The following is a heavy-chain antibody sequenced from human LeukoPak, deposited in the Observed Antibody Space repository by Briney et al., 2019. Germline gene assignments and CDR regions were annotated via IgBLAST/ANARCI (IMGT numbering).Heavy chain of an antibody. Sequence: GGSLRLSCAASGFTFSRYAMHWVRQAPGKGLEWVAVIPYDGSNKYYANSVKGQFTISRDNSKNTLFVQMNSLRVEDTAVYYCARDPGYSSGSIYGMDVWGQGTSVTVSS. CDR2: IPYDGSNK. D-gene: IGHD6-19*01. J-gene: IGHJ6*02. CDR1: GFTFSRYA. CDR3: ARDPGYSSGSIYGMDV. V-gene: IGHV3-30*04.